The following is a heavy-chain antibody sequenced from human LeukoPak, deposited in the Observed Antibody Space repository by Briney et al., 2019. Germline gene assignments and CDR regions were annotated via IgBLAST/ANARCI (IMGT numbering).Heavy chain of an antibody. Sequence: PGGSLRLSCAASGFTFSSYWMSWVRQAPGKGLEWVANIKQDGSEKYYVDSVKGRLTISRDNAKNSLYLQMNSLRAEDTAVYYCARGFHSSGWYLATTFDYWGQGTLVTVSS. V-gene: IGHV3-7*01. D-gene: IGHD6-19*01. CDR3: ARGFHSSGWYLATTFDY. CDR1: GFTFSSYW. CDR2: IKQDGSEK. J-gene: IGHJ4*02.